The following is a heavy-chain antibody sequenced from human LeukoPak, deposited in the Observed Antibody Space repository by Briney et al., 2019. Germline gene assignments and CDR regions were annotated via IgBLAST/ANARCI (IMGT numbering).Heavy chain of an antibody. V-gene: IGHV1-18*01. CDR2: ISANNGNT. D-gene: IGHD3-16*01. CDR1: GYTFTSYV. CDR3: ARDKDPMIPLQCFAD. J-gene: IGHJ4*02. Sequence: GASVKVSCKASGYTFTSYVFSWVRQAPGQGLEWMGWISANNGNTIYAQKIQGRVTMTTDTSTSTAYMELRSLRSDDTAVYYCARDKDPMIPLQCFADWGQGTLVIVSS.